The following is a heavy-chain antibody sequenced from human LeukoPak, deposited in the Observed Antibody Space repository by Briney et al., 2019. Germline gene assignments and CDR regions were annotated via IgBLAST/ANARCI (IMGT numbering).Heavy chain of an antibody. Sequence: PGGSLRLSCAASGFTFDDYAMHWVRQAPGKGLEWVSGISWNSGSIGYADSVKGRFTISRDNTKNSLYPQMNSLRAEDTALYYCAKGVSPPGYCSGGSCYKSPYYYGMDVWGQGTTVTVSS. D-gene: IGHD2-15*01. V-gene: IGHV3-9*01. CDR3: AKGVSPPGYCSGGSCYKSPYYYGMDV. J-gene: IGHJ6*02. CDR1: GFTFDDYA. CDR2: ISWNSGSI.